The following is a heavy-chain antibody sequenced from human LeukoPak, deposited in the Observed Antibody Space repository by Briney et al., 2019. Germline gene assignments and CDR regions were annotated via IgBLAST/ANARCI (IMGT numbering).Heavy chain of an antibody. D-gene: IGHD3-10*01. Sequence: PGGSLRLSCAASGFIFSSYAMSWVRQAPGKGLEWVSAISGSGGSTYYEDSVKGRFTISRDNSKNTLYLQMNSLRAEDTAVYYCAKDRGYYGSGSYSDYWGQGTLVTVSS. J-gene: IGHJ4*02. V-gene: IGHV3-23*01. CDR1: GFIFSSYA. CDR3: AKDRGYYGSGSYSDY. CDR2: ISGSGGST.